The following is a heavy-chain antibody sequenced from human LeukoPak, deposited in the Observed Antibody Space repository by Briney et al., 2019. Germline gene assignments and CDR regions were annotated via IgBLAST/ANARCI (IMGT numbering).Heavy chain of an antibody. CDR2: ISAYNGNT. V-gene: IGHV1-18*01. Sequence: GASVKVSCKASGYTFISYGISWVRQAPRQGLEWMGWISAYNGNTNYAQKLQGRVTMTTDTSTSTAYMELRSLRSDDTAVYYCAREWGARRSDAFDIWGQGTMVTVSS. CDR1: GYTFISYG. J-gene: IGHJ3*02. CDR3: AREWGARRSDAFDI. D-gene: IGHD1-26*01.